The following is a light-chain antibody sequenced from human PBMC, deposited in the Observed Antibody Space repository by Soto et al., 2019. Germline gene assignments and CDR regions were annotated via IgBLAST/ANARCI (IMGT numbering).Light chain of an antibody. V-gene: IGLV2-8*01. CDR2: EVS. J-gene: IGLJ1*01. Sequence: QSVLTQPPSASGSPGQSVTISCTGTSSDVGGYNYVSWYQQHPGKAPKLMIYEVSKRPSGVPDRFSGSKSGNTASLTVSGLQAEDEAGYYCSSYAGSNYVFGTGTKVTVL. CDR3: SSYAGSNYV. CDR1: SSDVGGYNY.